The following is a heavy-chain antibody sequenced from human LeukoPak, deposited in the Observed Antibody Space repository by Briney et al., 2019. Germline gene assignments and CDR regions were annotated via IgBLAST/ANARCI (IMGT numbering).Heavy chain of an antibody. CDR2: IYSGGKT. CDR1: GFNVSSYY. Sequence: GGSLRLSCAASGFNVSSYYMSWVHQAPGKGLEWVSIIYSGGKTYYADSVKGRFTISRDNSKNTVFLQMNSLRAEDTAVYYCARAATVTAESAFGYWGQGTLVTVSS. D-gene: IGHD4-17*01. J-gene: IGHJ4*02. V-gene: IGHV3-53*01. CDR3: ARAATVTAESAFGY.